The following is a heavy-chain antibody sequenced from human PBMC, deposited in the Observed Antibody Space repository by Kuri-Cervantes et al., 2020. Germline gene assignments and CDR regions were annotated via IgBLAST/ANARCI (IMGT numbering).Heavy chain of an antibody. J-gene: IGHJ3*02. Sequence: GSLRLSCAASGFTFSSFAMSWVRQAPGKGLEWIGEINHSGSTNYNPSLKSRVTISLDTSKNQFSLKLSSVTAADTAVYYCARQMVLRKTVVVPAVRRAFDIWGQGTMVTVSS. CDR2: INHSGST. CDR3: ARQMVLRKTVVVPAVRRAFDI. CDR1: GFTFSSFA. D-gene: IGHD2-2*01. V-gene: IGHV4-34*01.